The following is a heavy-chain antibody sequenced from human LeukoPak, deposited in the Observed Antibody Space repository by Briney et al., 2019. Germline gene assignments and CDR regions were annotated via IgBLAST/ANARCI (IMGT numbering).Heavy chain of an antibody. D-gene: IGHD2-8*01. CDR1: GGSISRGNFF. CDR2: IRNSASA. Sequence: PSQTLSLTCTVSGGSISRGNFFWNWIRQRPGKGLEWIGFIRNSASAFYNTSLRSRATISVDTSKNQVSLNLTSVTAADTAVYYCARDRVHARNLLIWGQGTLVTVSS. CDR3: ARDRVHARNLLI. J-gene: IGHJ4*02. V-gene: IGHV4-31*03.